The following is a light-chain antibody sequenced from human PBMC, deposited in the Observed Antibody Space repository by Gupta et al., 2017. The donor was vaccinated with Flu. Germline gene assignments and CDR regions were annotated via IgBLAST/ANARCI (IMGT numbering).Light chain of an antibody. Sequence: VLTQSPCTLSLSPGERATLSCRASQSVSSSYLAWYQQKPGQAPRLLTYGASSRATGIPDRFSGSGSGTDFTLTISRLEPEDVAVYYCQQYGSSPPKYTFGQGTKLEIK. CDR2: GAS. J-gene: IGKJ2*01. CDR3: QQYGSSPPKYT. CDR1: QSVSSSY. V-gene: IGKV3-20*01.